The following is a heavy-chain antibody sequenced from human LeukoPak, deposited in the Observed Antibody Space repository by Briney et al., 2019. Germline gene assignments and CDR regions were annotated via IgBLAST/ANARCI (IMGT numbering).Heavy chain of an antibody. D-gene: IGHD5-18*01. CDR1: GGSFCGYY. CDR3: ARARGYSSSFDY. CDR2: INHSGST. Sequence: PSETLSLTCAVYGGSFCGYYWSWIRQPPGKGLEWIGEINHSGSTNYNPSLKSRVTISVDTSKNQFSLKLSSVTAADTAVYYCARARGYSSSFDYWGQGTLVTVSS. J-gene: IGHJ4*02. V-gene: IGHV4-34*01.